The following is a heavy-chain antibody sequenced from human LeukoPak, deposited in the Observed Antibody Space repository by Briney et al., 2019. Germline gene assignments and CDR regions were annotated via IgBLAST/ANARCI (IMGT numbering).Heavy chain of an antibody. CDR3: ARDRVGIVLMVYAIDRNYNYYMDV. J-gene: IGHJ6*03. D-gene: IGHD2-8*01. V-gene: IGHV1-46*01. Sequence: GASVKVSCKASGYTFTSYYMHWVRQAPGQGLEWMGIINPSGGSTSYAQKFQGRVTMTRDMSTSTVYMELSSLRSEDTAVYYCARDRVGIVLMVYAIDRNYNYYMDVWGKGTTVTVSS. CDR1: GYTFTSYY. CDR2: INPSGGST.